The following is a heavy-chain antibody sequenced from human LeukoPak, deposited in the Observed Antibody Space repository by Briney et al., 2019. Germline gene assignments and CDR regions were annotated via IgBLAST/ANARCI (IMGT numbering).Heavy chain of an antibody. D-gene: IGHD6-19*01. J-gene: IGHJ4*02. V-gene: IGHV6-1*01. CDR1: GDSVSSNSAA. CDR2: TYYRSKWYD. CDR3: TRGGRGETVALFES. Sequence: SGPGLVKPSQTLSLTCAISGDSVSSNSAAWNWIRQSPSRGLEWLGRTYYRSKWYDDYAVSMKGRMTINPDTSKNQFSLQLNSVTPEDTAIYYCTRGGRGETVALFESWGQGTLVTVSS.